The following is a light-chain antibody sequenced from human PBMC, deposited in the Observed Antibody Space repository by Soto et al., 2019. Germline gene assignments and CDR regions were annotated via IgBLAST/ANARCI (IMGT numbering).Light chain of an antibody. Sequence: QSVLTQPASVSGSPGQSTTTSCTGTSSDVGGYNYVSWYQQHPGKVPKLMIYDVSNRPSGVSNRFSGSKSGNTASLTISGLQAEDEADYYCSSYTSSSTYVFGTGSKVTVL. CDR2: DVS. CDR1: SSDVGGYNY. V-gene: IGLV2-14*01. CDR3: SSYTSSSTYV. J-gene: IGLJ1*01.